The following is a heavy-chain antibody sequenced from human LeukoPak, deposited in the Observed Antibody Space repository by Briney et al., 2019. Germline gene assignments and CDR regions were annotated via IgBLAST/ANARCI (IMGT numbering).Heavy chain of an antibody. Sequence: ASVKVSCKASGYTFTGYYMHWVRQAPGQGLEWMGWINPNSGGTNYAQKFQGRVTMTRDTSISTAYMELSRLRSDDTAVYYCASNNSNPPPMDYYYYMDVWGKGTTVTVSS. J-gene: IGHJ6*03. CDR1: GYTFTGYY. CDR2: INPNSGGT. CDR3: ASNNSNPPPMDYYYYMDV. V-gene: IGHV1-2*02. D-gene: IGHD4-11*01.